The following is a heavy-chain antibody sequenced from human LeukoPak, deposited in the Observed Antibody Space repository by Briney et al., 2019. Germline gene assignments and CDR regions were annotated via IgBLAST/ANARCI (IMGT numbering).Heavy chain of an antibody. Sequence: GASVKVSCKVSGYTLTELSMHWVRQAPGKGLEWMGGFDPEDGETIHAQKFQGRVTMTEDTSTDTAYMELSSLRSEDTAVYYCSSGHGSYYAGLYWGQGTLVTVSS. CDR2: FDPEDGET. V-gene: IGHV1-24*01. J-gene: IGHJ4*02. CDR3: SSGHGSYYAGLY. D-gene: IGHD1-26*01. CDR1: GYTLTELS.